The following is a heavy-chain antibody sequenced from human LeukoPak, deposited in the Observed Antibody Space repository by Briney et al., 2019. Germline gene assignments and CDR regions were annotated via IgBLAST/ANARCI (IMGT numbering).Heavy chain of an antibody. Sequence: PSETLSLTCTVSGGSISSGGYYWSWIRQHPGKGLEWIGYIYYSGSTYYNPSLKSRVTISVDTSKNQFSLKLSSVTAADTAVYYCARGGQGYYYDSSGYSWGQRTLVTVSS. V-gene: IGHV4-31*03. D-gene: IGHD3-22*01. CDR2: IYYSGST. CDR1: GGSISSGGYY. J-gene: IGHJ5*02. CDR3: ARGGQGYYYDSSGYS.